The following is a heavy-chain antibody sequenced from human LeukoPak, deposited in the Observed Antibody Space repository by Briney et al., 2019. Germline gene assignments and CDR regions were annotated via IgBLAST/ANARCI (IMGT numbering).Heavy chain of an antibody. CDR3: ARRIYGDYWFDP. D-gene: IGHD4-17*01. V-gene: IGHV1-69*13. J-gene: IGHJ5*02. CDR2: IIPIFGTA. CDR1: GGTFSSYA. Sequence: SVKVSCKASGGTFSSYAISWVRQAPGQGLEWMGGIIPIFGTANYAQKFQGRVTITADESTSTAYMELSSLRSEDTAVYYCARRIYGDYWFDPWGQGTLVTVSA.